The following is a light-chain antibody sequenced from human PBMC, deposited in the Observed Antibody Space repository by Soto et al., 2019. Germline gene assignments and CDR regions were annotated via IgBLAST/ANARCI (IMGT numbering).Light chain of an antibody. J-gene: IGKJ1*01. CDR3: QQYGSSGT. V-gene: IGKV3-20*01. CDR2: GAS. Sequence: TLSLCPGGRATLACRDSQSVSRTYLAWYQQKPGQAPRLLIYGASNRATGIPDRFSGRGSGTDFTLTISRLEREDFAVYYCQQYGSSGTFGQGTKVDI. CDR1: QSVSRTY.